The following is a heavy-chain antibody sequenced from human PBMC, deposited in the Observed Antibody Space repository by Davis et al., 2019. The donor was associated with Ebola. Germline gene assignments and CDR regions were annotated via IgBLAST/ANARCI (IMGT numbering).Heavy chain of an antibody. CDR2: INAGNGNT. J-gene: IGHJ3*02. Sequence: ASVKVSCKASGYIFTSYAMHWVRQAPGQGLEWMGWINAGNGNTKYSQKFQGRVTITRDTSASTAYMELSSLRSEDTAVYYCARGTSHCSSTSCYGNDAFDIWGQGTMVTVSS. V-gene: IGHV1-3*01. CDR1: GYIFTSYA. CDR3: ARGTSHCSSTSCYGNDAFDI. D-gene: IGHD2-2*01.